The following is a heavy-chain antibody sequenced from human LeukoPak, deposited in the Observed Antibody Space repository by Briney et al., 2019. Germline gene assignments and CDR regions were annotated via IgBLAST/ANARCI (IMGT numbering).Heavy chain of an antibody. Sequence: PAETLSLTCTASGGSISSYYWSWVRQPAGKGLEWIGRIYTSGSTNYTPSLKSRVTMSVDTSKNQFSLKMSSVTAADTAVYYCARVEDGYEYFDYWGQGTLVTVSS. D-gene: IGHD5-24*01. CDR1: GGSISSYY. CDR3: ARVEDGYEYFDY. CDR2: IYTSGST. V-gene: IGHV4-4*07. J-gene: IGHJ4*02.